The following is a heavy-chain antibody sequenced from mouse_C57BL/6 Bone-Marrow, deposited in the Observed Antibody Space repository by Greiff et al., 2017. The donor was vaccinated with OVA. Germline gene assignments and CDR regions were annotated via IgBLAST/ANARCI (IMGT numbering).Heavy chain of an antibody. V-gene: IGHV5-6*01. CDR3: ARSMVTTGYYYAMDY. J-gene: IGHJ4*01. CDR2: ISSGGSYT. Sequence: EVQLVESGGDLVKPGGSLKLSCAASGFTFSSYGMSWVRQTPDKRLEWVATISSGGSYTYYPDSVKGRFTISRDNAKNTLYLQMSSLKSEDTAMYYCARSMVTTGYYYAMDYWGQGTSVTVSS. D-gene: IGHD2-2*01. CDR1: GFTFSSYG.